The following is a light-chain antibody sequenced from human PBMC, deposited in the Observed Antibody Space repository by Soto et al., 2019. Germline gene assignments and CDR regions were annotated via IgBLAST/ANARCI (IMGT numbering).Light chain of an antibody. J-gene: IGKJ1*01. CDR1: QSVSSSY. CDR2: GAS. Sequence: EIVLTQSPGTLSLSPGERATLSCRASQSVSSSYLAWYQQKPGQAPRLLIYGASSRATGIPDRFSGSWSGTDFTLTISRLDPEDFAVNYCQQYVSSPTFGPGTKVEIK. CDR3: QQYVSSPT. V-gene: IGKV3-20*01.